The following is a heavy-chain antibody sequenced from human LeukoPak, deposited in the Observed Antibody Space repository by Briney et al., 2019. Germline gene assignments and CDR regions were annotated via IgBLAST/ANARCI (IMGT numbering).Heavy chain of an antibody. CDR2: MNPNSGNT. J-gene: IGHJ6*03. V-gene: IGHV1-8*01. D-gene: IGHD2-2*01. Sequence: GASVKVSCKASGYTFTSYDINWVRQATGQGLEWMGWMNPNSGNTGYAQKFQGRVTMTRNTSISTAYRELSSLRSEDTAVYYCARGAPMPYCSSTSCYAANYYYYMDVWGKGTTVTVSS. CDR1: GYTFTSYD. CDR3: ARGAPMPYCSSTSCYAANYYYYMDV.